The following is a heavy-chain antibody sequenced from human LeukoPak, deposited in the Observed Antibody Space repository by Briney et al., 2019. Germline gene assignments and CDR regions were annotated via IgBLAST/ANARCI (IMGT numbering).Heavy chain of an antibody. CDR2: IYPGASDT. J-gene: IGHJ5*02. CDR1: GYSFPIYW. Sequence: GESLKISCKGSGYSFPIYWIAWVRQMPGKGLEWMGIIYPGASDTRYSPSFQGQVTISADKSISTAYLQWSSLKASDTAMYYCARLDNEGSGSYKTGWFDPWGQGTLVTVSS. V-gene: IGHV5-51*01. CDR3: ARLDNEGSGSYKTGWFDP. D-gene: IGHD3-10*01.